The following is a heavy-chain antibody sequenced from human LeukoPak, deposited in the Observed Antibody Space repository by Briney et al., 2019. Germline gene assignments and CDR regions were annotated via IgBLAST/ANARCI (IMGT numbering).Heavy chain of an antibody. CDR2: ISYDGSNK. V-gene: IGHV3-30*18. D-gene: IGHD3-9*01. J-gene: IGHJ6*02. Sequence: QAGGSLRLSCAASGFTFSSYGMHWVRQAPGKGVEWVAVISYDGSNKYYADSVKGRFTISRDNSKHTLHLQMNSLRAEDTAVYYCAKALGFDSDYGMDVWGQGTTVTVSS. CDR3: AKALGFDSDYGMDV. CDR1: GFTFSSYG.